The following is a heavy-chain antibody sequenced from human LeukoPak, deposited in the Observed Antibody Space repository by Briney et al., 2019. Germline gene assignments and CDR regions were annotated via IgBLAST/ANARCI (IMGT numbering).Heavy chain of an antibody. CDR2: IWYDGSNK. CDR3: AKDSPITI. Sequence: GGSLRLSCAASGFTFSHYGMHWVRQAPGKGLEWVAIIWYDGSNKYYADSVKGRFTISRDNAKNSLYLQMNSLRAEDTALYYCAKDSPITIWGQGTLVTVSS. D-gene: IGHD3-3*01. CDR1: GFTFSHYG. V-gene: IGHV3-30*02. J-gene: IGHJ4*02.